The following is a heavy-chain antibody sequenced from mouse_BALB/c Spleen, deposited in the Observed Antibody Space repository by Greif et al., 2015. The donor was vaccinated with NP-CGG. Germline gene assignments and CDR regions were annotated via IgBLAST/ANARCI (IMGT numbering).Heavy chain of an antibody. D-gene: IGHD3-2*01. V-gene: IGHV3-8*02. CDR2: ISYSGST. Sequence: EVKLVESGPSLVKPSQTLSLTCSVTGDSITSGYWNWIRKFPGNKLEYMGYISYSGSTYYNPSLKSRISITRDTSKNXYYLQLNSVTTEDTATYYCARWDSSGYVFAYWGQGTLVTVSA. CDR1: GDSITSGY. CDR3: ARWDSSGYVFAY. J-gene: IGHJ3*01.